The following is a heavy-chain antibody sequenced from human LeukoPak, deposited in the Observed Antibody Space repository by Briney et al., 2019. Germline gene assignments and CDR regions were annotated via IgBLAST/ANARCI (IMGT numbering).Heavy chain of an antibody. V-gene: IGHV4-39*01. CDR2: IYYSGST. CDR3: ARLPVLEYYFDY. D-gene: IGHD3-3*01. CDR1: GGSISSSSYY. J-gene: IGHJ4*02. Sequence: PSETLSLTCTVSGGSISSSSYYWGWIRQPPGKGLEWIGSIYYSGSTYYNPSLKSRVTISVDTSKNQFSLKLSSVTAADTAVYYCARLPVLEYYFDYWAREPWSPSPQ.